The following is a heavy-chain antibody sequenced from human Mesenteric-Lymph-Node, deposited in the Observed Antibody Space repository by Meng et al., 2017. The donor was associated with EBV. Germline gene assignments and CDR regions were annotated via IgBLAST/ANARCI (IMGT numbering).Heavy chain of an antibody. J-gene: IGHJ4*02. D-gene: IGHD4-11*01. CDR1: GGSISNDHW. CDR3: ARGREYSWGY. Sequence: QVPLPEAGPGLVKPSGTLSLTCGVSGGSISNDHWWSWVRQPPGKGLEWIGEMYHSGSTNYNPSLKSRVTISVDKSKNQFFLNLNSVTAADTAVYYCARGREYSWGYWGQGTLVTVSS. V-gene: IGHV4-4*02. CDR2: MYHSGST.